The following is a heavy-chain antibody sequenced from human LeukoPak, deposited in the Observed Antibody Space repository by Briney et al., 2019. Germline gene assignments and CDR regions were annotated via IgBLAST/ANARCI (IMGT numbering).Heavy chain of an antibody. D-gene: IGHD2-15*01. Sequence: ASVKVSCKASGYTFTSYYMHWVRRAPGQGLEWMGIINPSGGSTSYAQKFQGRVTMTRDTSTSTVYMELSSLRSEDTAVYYCARVYCSGGSCYTNYFDYWGQGTLVTVSS. CDR1: GYTFTSYY. V-gene: IGHV1-46*01. CDR2: INPSGGST. CDR3: ARVYCSGGSCYTNYFDY. J-gene: IGHJ4*02.